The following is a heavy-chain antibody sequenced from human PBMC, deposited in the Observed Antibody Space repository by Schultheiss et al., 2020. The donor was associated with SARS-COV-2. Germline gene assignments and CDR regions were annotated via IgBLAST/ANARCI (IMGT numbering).Heavy chain of an antibody. J-gene: IGHJ5*02. Sequence: SETLSLTCAVLGGPFSGYGWNWIRQSPGKGLEWIGEIYHSGGANYNPSLKSRVTIVVDTSKNQFSLKLSSVTAADTAVYYCARDRILERASGWFDPWGQGTLVTVAS. D-gene: IGHD1-1*01. V-gene: IGHV4-34*01. CDR1: GGPFSGYG. CDR2: IYHSGGA. CDR3: ARDRILERASGWFDP.